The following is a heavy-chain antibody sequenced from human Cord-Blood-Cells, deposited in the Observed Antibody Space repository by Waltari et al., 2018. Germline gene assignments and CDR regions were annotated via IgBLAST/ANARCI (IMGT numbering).Heavy chain of an antibody. CDR2: IIPIFGTA. J-gene: IGHJ4*02. Sequence: QVQLVQSGAEVKKPGSSVKVSCMASGGTFSSYALSCARQAPGQVLEWMGGIIPIFGTANYAQKFQGRVTITADESTSTAYMELSSLRSEDTAVHYCARDKGLGGYDFDYWGQGTLVTVSS. D-gene: IGHD5-12*01. V-gene: IGHV1-69*01. CDR1: GGTFSSYA. CDR3: ARDKGLGGYDFDY.